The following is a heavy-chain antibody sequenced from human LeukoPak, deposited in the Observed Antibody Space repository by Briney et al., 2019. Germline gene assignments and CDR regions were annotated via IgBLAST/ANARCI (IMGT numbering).Heavy chain of an antibody. V-gene: IGHV2-5*02. CDR3: AHVYVIGKTYYDFWSGYYFDY. CDR2: IYGDDDK. J-gene: IGHJ4*02. D-gene: IGHD3-3*01. CDR1: GFSLSTSGVG. Sequence: SGPTLVKPTQTLTLTCTYSGFSLSTSGVGVGWIRQPPGKALEWLALIYGDDDKRYSPSLKSRLTITKDTSKNQVVLTMTNMDPVDTATYYCAHVYVIGKTYYDFWSGYYFDYWGQGTLVTVSS.